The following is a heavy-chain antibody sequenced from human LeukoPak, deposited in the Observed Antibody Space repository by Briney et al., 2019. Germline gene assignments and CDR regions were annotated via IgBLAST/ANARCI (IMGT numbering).Heavy chain of an antibody. V-gene: IGHV4-59*08. CDR3: ARQSRTTLIRGILITDANWFDP. CDR2: ISYSGSA. J-gene: IGHJ5*02. CDR1: GASISDSH. D-gene: IGHD3-10*01. Sequence: SETLSLTCSVSGASISDSHWSWIWQPPGKGLEWIAYISYSGSAKYNPSLQSRVTMSADTSKNHVSLWLTSVTAADTAVYYCARQSRTTLIRGILITDANWFDPWGQGILVTVSS.